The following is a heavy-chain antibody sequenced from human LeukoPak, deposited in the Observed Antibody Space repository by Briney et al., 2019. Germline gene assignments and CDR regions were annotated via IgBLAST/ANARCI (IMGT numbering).Heavy chain of an antibody. V-gene: IGHV4-59*01. D-gene: IGHD6-13*01. CDR1: GGSISSYY. J-gene: IGHJ4*02. CDR3: AGVGSSSPDFDY. CDR2: IYYSGST. Sequence: PSETLSLTCTVSGGSISSYYWIWIRQPPGKGLEWIGYIYYSGSTNYNPSLKSRVTISVDTSKNQFSLKLSSVTAADTAVYYCAGVGSSSPDFDYWGQGTLVTVSS.